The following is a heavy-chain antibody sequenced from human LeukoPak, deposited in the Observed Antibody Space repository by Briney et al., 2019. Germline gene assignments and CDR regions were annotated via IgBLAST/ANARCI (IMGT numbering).Heavy chain of an antibody. J-gene: IGHJ4*02. V-gene: IGHV3-23*01. CDR1: GFTFSSYA. CDR3: AKLSAPYYDSSGYYTDY. CDR2: ISGGGSNT. Sequence: PGGSLRLSCAASGFTFSSYAMGWVRQAPGKGLEWVSVISGGGSNTYYADSGKGRFTISRDNSKNTLHLQMNSLRAEDTATYYCAKLSAPYYDSSGYYTDYWGQGTLVTVSS. D-gene: IGHD3-22*01.